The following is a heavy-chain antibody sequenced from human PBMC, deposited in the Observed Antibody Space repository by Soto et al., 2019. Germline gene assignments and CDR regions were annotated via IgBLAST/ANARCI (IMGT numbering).Heavy chain of an antibody. CDR2: VYWDDDK. J-gene: IGHJ4*02. V-gene: IGHV2-5*02. CDR1: GFSLTTGVG. D-gene: IGHD3-10*01. CDR3: VTLPADL. Sequence: ITLEESGPTLVKPTETLTLTCTFSGFSLTTGVGVGWVSQPPGKALEWLALVYWDDDKHYTPSLMSRLTITKDISKGQVVLTMTNMDPVDTATYDFVTLPADLWGPGTLVTVSS.